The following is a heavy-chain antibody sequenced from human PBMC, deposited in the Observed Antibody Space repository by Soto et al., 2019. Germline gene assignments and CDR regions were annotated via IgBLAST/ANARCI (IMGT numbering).Heavy chain of an antibody. J-gene: IGHJ4*02. V-gene: IGHV4-31*03. D-gene: IGHD1-26*01. Sequence: SETLSLTCTVSGGSISSGGYYWSWIRQHPGKGLEWIGYIYYSGSTYYNPSLKSRVTISVDTSKNQFSLKLSSVTAADTAVYYCARVAKELIVGATDNFDYWSQGTLVTGSS. CDR1: GGSISSGGYY. CDR3: ARVAKELIVGATDNFDY. CDR2: IYYSGST.